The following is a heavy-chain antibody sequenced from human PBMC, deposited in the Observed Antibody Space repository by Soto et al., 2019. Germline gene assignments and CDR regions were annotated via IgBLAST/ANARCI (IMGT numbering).Heavy chain of an antibody. CDR2: ISAYNGNT. CDR1: GYTFTSYG. Sequence: ASGKVSCKASGYTFTSYGISWVRQAPGQGLEWMGWISAYNGNTNYAQKLQGRVTMTTDTSTSTAYMELRSLRSDDTAVYYCARDHNSLGEQTYYHFSSGSESHFDPWGEGXLVT. D-gene: IGHD3-3*01. V-gene: IGHV1-18*04. CDR3: ARDHNSLGEQTYYHFSSGSESHFDP. J-gene: IGHJ5*02.